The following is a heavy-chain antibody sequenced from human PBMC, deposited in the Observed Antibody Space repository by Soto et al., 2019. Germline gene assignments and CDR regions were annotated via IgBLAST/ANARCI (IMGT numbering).Heavy chain of an antibody. CDR3: ARDPGDYGEYGMDV. CDR2: ISSSSSTI. J-gene: IGHJ6*02. V-gene: IGHV3-48*01. CDR1: GFTFSSYS. Sequence: EVQLVESGGGLVQPGGSLRLSCAASGFTFSSYSMNWVXXXPGKGLEWVSYISSSSSTIYYADSVKGRFTISRDNAKXSXXXXXXXXXXEXTXVYYCARDPGDYGEYGMDVWGQGTTVTVSS. D-gene: IGHD3-10*01.